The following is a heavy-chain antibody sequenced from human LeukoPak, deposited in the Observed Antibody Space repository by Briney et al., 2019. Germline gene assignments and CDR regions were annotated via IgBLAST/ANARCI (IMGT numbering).Heavy chain of an antibody. Sequence: GGSLRLSCAASGFTFSSYAMSWVRQAPGKGLEWVSAISGSGGSTYYADSVKGRFTISRDNSKNTLYLQMNRLRAMDTAVYYCAIHITFGGVIVYWGQGTLVTVSS. CDR3: AIHITFGGVIVY. J-gene: IGHJ4*02. CDR2: ISGSGGST. D-gene: IGHD3-16*02. CDR1: GFTFSSYA. V-gene: IGHV3-23*01.